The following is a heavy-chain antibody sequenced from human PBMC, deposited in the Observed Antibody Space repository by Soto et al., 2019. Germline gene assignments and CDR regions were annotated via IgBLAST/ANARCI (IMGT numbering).Heavy chain of an antibody. V-gene: IGHV3-74*01. CDR1: GFTFSSHW. J-gene: IGHJ4*02. D-gene: IGHD3-10*01. CDR2: INTDGSYT. Sequence: GGSLRLSCTAYGFTFSSHWMHWVRQAPGQGLVWVSRINTDGSYTNYANYVKGRFTVSRDNAKNTRYLQMNSLRAEDSAVYYCASSMLRPLDLNYWGQGALVTVS. CDR3: ASSMLRPLDLNY.